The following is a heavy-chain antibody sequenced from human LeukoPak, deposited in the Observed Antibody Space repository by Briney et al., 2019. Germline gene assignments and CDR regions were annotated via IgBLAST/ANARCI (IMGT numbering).Heavy chain of an antibody. CDR1: GFTFDDYA. V-gene: IGHV3-9*01. CDR3: AKGTFGELLNYFDY. Sequence: PGRSLRLSCAASGFTFDDYAMHWVRQAPGKGLEWVSGISWNSDSIGYADSVKGRFTISRDNAKNSLYLQMNSLRAEDTALYYCAKGTFGELLNYFDYWGQGTLVTVSS. D-gene: IGHD3-10*01. CDR2: ISWNSDSI. J-gene: IGHJ4*02.